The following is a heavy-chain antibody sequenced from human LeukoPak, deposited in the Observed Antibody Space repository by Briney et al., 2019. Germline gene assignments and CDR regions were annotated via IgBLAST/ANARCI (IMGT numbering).Heavy chain of an antibody. Sequence: GGSLRLSCAASGFTFSSYAMTWVRQAPGKGLEWVANIKQDGSEMYYMDSVKGRFTISRDNAKNSLYLQMNSLTAEDTAVYYCARGTAEITHWGQGILVTVSS. CDR2: IKQDGSEM. V-gene: IGHV3-7*01. D-gene: IGHD1-1*01. J-gene: IGHJ4*02. CDR3: ARGTAEITH. CDR1: GFTFSSYA.